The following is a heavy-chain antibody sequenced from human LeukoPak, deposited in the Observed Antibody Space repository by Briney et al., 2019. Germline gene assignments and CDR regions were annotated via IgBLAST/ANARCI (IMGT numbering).Heavy chain of an antibody. CDR2: ISGSGGST. CDR3: AKDLFFGTTSHPHVFDI. Sequence: GGSLRLSCAASGFTFSSYWMHWVRQAPGKGLEWVSGISGSGGSTYYADSVKGRFTISRDNSKNTLYLQMNSLRAEDTAVYYCAKDLFFGTTSHPHVFDIWGQGTMVTVSS. D-gene: IGHD3-3*01. J-gene: IGHJ3*02. CDR1: GFTFSSYW. V-gene: IGHV3-23*01.